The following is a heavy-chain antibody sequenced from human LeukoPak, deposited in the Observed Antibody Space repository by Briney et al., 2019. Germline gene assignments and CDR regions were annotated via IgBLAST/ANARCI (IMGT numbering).Heavy chain of an antibody. V-gene: IGHV4-39*01. CDR3: ARVMGYYPPPYYFDY. J-gene: IGHJ4*02. Sequence: SETLSLTCTVSGGSISSSSYYWGWIRQPPGKGLEWIGSIYYGGSTYYNPSLKSRVTISVDTSKNQFSLKLSSVTAADTAVYYCARVMGYYPPPYYFDYWGQGTLVTVSS. D-gene: IGHD2-15*01. CDR1: GGSISSSSYY. CDR2: IYYGGST.